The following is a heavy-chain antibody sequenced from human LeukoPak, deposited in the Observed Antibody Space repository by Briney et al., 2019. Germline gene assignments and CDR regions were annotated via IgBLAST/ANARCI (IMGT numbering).Heavy chain of an antibody. Sequence: SETLSLTCTVSGGSISSYYCSWIRQSPGKGLEWIGYIYYSGSTNYNPSLKSRVTISVDTSKNQLSLKLSPVTAADTAVYYCARQGTAMTHWGQGTLVTVSS. CDR1: GGSISSYY. J-gene: IGHJ4*02. CDR3: ARQGTAMTH. D-gene: IGHD5-18*01. CDR2: IYYSGST. V-gene: IGHV4-59*01.